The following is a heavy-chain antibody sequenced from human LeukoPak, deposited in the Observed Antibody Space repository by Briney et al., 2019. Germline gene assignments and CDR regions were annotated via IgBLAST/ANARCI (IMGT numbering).Heavy chain of an antibody. CDR2: IYYSGST. Sequence: SETLSLTCTVSGGSISSGGYYWSWIRQHPGKGLEWIGYIYYSGSTYYNPSLKGRVTISVDTSKNQFSLKLSSVTAADTAVYYCARDKQYCSSTSCYNWFDPWGQGTLVTVSS. J-gene: IGHJ5*02. CDR3: ARDKQYCSSTSCYNWFDP. V-gene: IGHV4-31*03. CDR1: GGSISSGGYY. D-gene: IGHD2-2*02.